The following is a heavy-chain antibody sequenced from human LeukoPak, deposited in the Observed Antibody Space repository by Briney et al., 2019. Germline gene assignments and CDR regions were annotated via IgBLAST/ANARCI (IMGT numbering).Heavy chain of an antibody. V-gene: IGHV1-18*01. CDR2: INNYNGNT. Sequence: ASVKVSCKASGYTFTNYDISWVRQAPGQGLEWMGWINNYNGNTHYAQNVLGRVTMTTDTSTGTAYMELGSLTSDDTAVYYCARVVGGTTTYYHTDVWGKGTTVTVSS. CDR1: GYTFTNYD. J-gene: IGHJ6*03. CDR3: ARVVGGTTTYYHTDV. D-gene: IGHD1-26*01.